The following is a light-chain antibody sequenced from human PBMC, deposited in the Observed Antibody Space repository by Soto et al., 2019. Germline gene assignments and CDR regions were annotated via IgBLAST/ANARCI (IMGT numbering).Light chain of an antibody. Sequence: DIQMTQSPSSLSASVGDRVTITCRASQSISSYLNWYQQKPGKAPKRLIYAASSLQSGVPSRFSGSVSGTDFTLNISSLQPEDFATYYCQQSYSTPRTFGQGTKVEIK. CDR1: QSISSY. CDR3: QQSYSTPRT. V-gene: IGKV1-39*01. J-gene: IGKJ1*01. CDR2: AAS.